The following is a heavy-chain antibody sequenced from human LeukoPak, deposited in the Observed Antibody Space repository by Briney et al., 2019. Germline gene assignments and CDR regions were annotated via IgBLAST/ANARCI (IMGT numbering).Heavy chain of an antibody. CDR2: INPSGGST. D-gene: IGHD6-19*01. CDR1: GYTFTSYY. Sequence: ASVKVSCKASGYTFTSYYMHWVRQAPGQGLEWMGIINPSGGSTSYAQKFQGRVTMTRDMSTSTVYMELSSLRAEDTAVYYCARDPGYSSGWFNYYYYMDVWGKGTTVTVSS. V-gene: IGHV1-46*01. CDR3: ARDPGYSSGWFNYYYYMDV. J-gene: IGHJ6*03.